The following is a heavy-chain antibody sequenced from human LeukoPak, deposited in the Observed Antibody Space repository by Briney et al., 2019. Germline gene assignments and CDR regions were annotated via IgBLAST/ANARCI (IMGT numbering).Heavy chain of an antibody. CDR3: ARDWRQIVVVTAIGFDY. Sequence: PGGSLRLSCAASGFTFSSYGMHWVRQAPGKGLEWVAFTRYDGSNKYYADSVKGRFTISRDNSKNTVYLQMNSLRAEDTAVYYCARDWRQIVVVTAIGFDYWGQGTLVTVSS. D-gene: IGHD2-21*02. CDR1: GFTFSSYG. CDR2: TRYDGSNK. V-gene: IGHV3-30*02. J-gene: IGHJ4*02.